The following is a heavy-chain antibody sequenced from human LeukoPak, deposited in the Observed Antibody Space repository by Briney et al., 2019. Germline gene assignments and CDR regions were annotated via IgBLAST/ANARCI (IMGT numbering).Heavy chain of an antibody. CDR1: GYHFTDYH. CDR2: ISTDSGDT. Sequence: ASVKVSCKVSGYHFTDYHVHWVRQAPGQGLEWVGRISTDSGDTIYAPKFQGRVAVTRDTSINTAYMELSRLTSDDAAVYYCAGLGSTVKGRMDPWGQGTPVTVSS. CDR3: AGLGSTVKGRMDP. J-gene: IGHJ5*02. D-gene: IGHD5/OR15-5a*01. V-gene: IGHV1-2*02.